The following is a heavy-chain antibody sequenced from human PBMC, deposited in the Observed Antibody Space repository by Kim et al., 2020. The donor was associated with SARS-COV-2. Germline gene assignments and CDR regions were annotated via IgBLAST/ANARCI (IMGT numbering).Heavy chain of an antibody. V-gene: IGHV3-30*02. CDR2: GSNK. CDR3: AKAEAYDY. Sequence: GSNKYYADYVKGRFTISRDNSKYTRYLQMNSLRAEDTAVYYCAKAEAYDYWGQGTLVTVSS. J-gene: IGHJ4*02.